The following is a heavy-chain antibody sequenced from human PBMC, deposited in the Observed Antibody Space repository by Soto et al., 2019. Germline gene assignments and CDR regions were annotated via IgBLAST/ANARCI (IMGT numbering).Heavy chain of an antibody. CDR3: ARDRRLGIAARPVGDYYGMDV. J-gene: IGHJ6*02. CDR2: ISAYNGNT. V-gene: IGHV1-18*01. Sequence: QVQLVQSGAEVKKPGASVKVSCKASGYTFTSYGISWVRQAPGQGLEWMGWISAYNGNTNYAQKLQGRGTMTTDTSTSTAYMGLRSLRSDDTAVYYCARDRRLGIAARPVGDYYGMDVWGQGTTVTVSS. CDR1: GYTFTSYG. D-gene: IGHD6-6*01.